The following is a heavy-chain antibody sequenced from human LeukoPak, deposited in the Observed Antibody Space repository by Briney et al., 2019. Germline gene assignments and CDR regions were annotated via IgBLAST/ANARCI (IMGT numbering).Heavy chain of an antibody. CDR2: IYTSGST. D-gene: IGHD6-13*01. CDR3: ARDRSSSWSDY. Sequence: PSDTLSLTCTVSDASITNYYWGWIRQPAGKGLEWIGRIYTSGSTDYNPSLRSRLTISVDTSKNQFSLKLSSVTAADTAVYYCARDRSSSWSDYWGQGTLVTVSS. CDR1: DASITNYY. V-gene: IGHV4-4*07. J-gene: IGHJ4*02.